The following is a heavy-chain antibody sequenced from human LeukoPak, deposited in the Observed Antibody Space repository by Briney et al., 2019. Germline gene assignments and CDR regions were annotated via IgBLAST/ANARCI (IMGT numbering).Heavy chain of an antibody. CDR1: GYTFTSYG. Sequence: ASVKVSCKASGYTFTSYGISWVRQAPGQGLEWMGWISAYNGNTNYAQKLQGRVTMTTDTSTSTAYMELRSLRSDDTAVYYCARANNRPARGTMLSVVCLDYWGQGTLVTVPS. J-gene: IGHJ4*02. V-gene: IGHV1-18*01. CDR3: ARANNRPARGTMLSVVCLDY. CDR2: ISAYNGNT. D-gene: IGHD2-8*01.